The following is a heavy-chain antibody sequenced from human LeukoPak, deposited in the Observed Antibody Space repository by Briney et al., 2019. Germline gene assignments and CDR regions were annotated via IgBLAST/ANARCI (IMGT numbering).Heavy chain of an antibody. CDR1: GGSISNYY. CDR2: IHFSGSS. Sequence: SETLSLTCTVSGGSISNYYWSWIRQPPGEGLEWIGYIHFSGSSNQNPSLKSRVTMSVDTSKNQFSLKLSSVTAADTAVYYCARHVRSGYNLLDYWGQGTLVTVSS. D-gene: IGHD5-24*01. CDR3: ARHVRSGYNLLDY. V-gene: IGHV4-59*08. J-gene: IGHJ4*02.